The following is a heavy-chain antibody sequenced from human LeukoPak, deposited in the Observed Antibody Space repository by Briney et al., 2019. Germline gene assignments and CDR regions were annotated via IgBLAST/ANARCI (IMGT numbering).Heavy chain of an antibody. J-gene: IGHJ3*02. Sequence: PSETLSLTCTVSGGSISSSSYYWGWIRQPPGKGLEWIGIIYYSGSTYYNPSLKSRVTISVDTSKNQFSLKLSSVTAADTAVYYCARQIDAFDIWGQGTMVTVSS. CDR2: IYYSGST. CDR1: GGSISSSSYY. V-gene: IGHV4-39*01. CDR3: ARQIDAFDI.